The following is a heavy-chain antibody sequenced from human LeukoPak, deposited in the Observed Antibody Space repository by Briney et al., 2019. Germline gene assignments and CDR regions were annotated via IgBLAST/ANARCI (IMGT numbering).Heavy chain of an antibody. J-gene: IGHJ4*02. CDR3: ARVRAYYDILTGYYYFDY. CDR2: ISAYNGNT. V-gene: IGHV1-18*04. Sequence: ASVKVSCKASGYTFTCYYMHWVRQAPGQGLEWMGWISAYNGNTNYAQKLQGRVTMTTDTSTSTAYMELRSLRSDDTAVYYCARVRAYYDILTGYYYFDYWGQGTLVTVSS. CDR1: GYTFTCYY. D-gene: IGHD3-9*01.